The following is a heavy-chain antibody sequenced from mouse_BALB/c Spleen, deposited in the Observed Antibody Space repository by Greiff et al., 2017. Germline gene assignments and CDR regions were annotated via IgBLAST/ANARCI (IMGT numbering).Heavy chain of an antibody. CDR1: GFTFSSFG. CDR2: ISSGSSTI. Sequence: EVKLVESGGGLVQPGGSRKLSCAASGFTFSSFGMHWVRQAPEKGLEWVAYISSGSSTIYYADTVKGRFTISRDNPKNTLFLQMTSLRSEDTAMYYCARSTTATLYAMDYWGQGTSVTVSS. CDR3: ARSTTATLYAMDY. J-gene: IGHJ4*01. V-gene: IGHV5-17*02. D-gene: IGHD1-2*01.